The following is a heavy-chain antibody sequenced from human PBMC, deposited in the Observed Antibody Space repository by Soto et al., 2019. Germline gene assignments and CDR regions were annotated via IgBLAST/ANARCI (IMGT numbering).Heavy chain of an antibody. J-gene: IGHJ6*02. CDR1: GGSFSTYS. V-gene: IGHV4-34*01. CDR2: INHSGSA. Sequence: SETLSLTCAVYGGSFSTYSWSWVRQPPGKGLEWIGEINHSGSANYKPSLKSRVTISVDTSKNQVSLKLTSVTAADTAVYYCARGGGYEHRKYYYVMDVWGQGPTVTVYS. CDR3: ARGGGYEHRKYYYVMDV. D-gene: IGHD5-12*01.